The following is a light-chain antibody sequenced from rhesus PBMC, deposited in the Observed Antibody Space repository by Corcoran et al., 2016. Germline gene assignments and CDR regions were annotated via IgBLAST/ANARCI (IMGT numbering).Light chain of an antibody. V-gene: IGKV1-74*01. CDR2: HAS. CDR3: QPTYGTPIA. Sequence: IQMTQSPSSLSASVGDRVTITCRASENVQNYLHWYQQKPGKAPKLLSYHASTLQRGVPSRFTGSGSGTKYTFTISSLQPEDIATYHCQPTYGTPIAFGGGTKVEIK. CDR1: ENVQNY. J-gene: IGKJ4*01.